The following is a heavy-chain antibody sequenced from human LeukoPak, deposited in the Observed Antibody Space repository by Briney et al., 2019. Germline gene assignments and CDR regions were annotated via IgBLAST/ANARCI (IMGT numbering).Heavy chain of an antibody. CDR2: IYVPGSP. V-gene: IGHV4-4*09. CDR3: AVHIGGGIEDMDV. J-gene: IGHJ6*03. D-gene: IGHD3-16*02. CDR1: GGSIGTYY. Sequence: PSETLSLTCTVSGGSIGTYYWSWIRHPPEKGMEWKGSIYVPGSPRYNPYLQSRVRISVDTSRTQFSLNMGSLTAAAPVSYYCAVHIGGGIEDMDVWGKGTKVTVCS.